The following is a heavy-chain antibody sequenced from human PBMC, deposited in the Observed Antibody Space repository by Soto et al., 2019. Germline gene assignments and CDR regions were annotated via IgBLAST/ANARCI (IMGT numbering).Heavy chain of an antibody. D-gene: IGHD2-15*01. CDR1: GFTFSIYA. J-gene: IGHJ4*02. CDR3: AKVVYCSGGSCYRGYFDY. Sequence: GGSLRLSCAASGFTFSIYAMSWVRQAPRKELVWVLAISGSGGSTYYADSVKGRFTISRDNSKNTLYLQMNSLRAEDTAVYFCAKVVYCSGGSCYRGYFDYWGQGTLVTVSS. CDR2: ISGSGGST. V-gene: IGHV3-23*01.